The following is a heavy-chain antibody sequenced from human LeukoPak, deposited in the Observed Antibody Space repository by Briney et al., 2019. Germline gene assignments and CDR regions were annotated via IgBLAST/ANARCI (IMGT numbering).Heavy chain of an antibody. CDR1: AFTFSIYS. V-gene: IGHV3-48*02. CDR2: IRSSSSTI. J-gene: IGHJ4*02. D-gene: IGHD4-17*01. Sequence: GGSLRLSCAASAFTFSIYSMNWVRRAPGKGLEWVSFIRSSSSTIYYADSVKGRFTISRDNAKNSLYLQMNSLRDEDTAVYYCARVALRATGTTSQDLYYFDYWGQGTLVTVSS. CDR3: ARVALRATGTTSQDLYYFDY.